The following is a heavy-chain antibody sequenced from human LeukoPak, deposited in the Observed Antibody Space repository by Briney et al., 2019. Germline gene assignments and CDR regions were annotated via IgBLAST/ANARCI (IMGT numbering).Heavy chain of an antibody. J-gene: IGHJ4*02. CDR1: GYTLTRYY. CDR2: INPNSDGT. Sequence: ASVKVSCKASGYTLTRYYMHWVLQAPGHGLEGMVRINPNSDGTNYVQQFQGRVTMTRDTSISTAYMDLSRLRSDDTAVYYCAIYERSGYAGYWGQGTLVTVSS. CDR3: AIYERSGYAGY. D-gene: IGHD3-22*01. V-gene: IGHV1-2*06.